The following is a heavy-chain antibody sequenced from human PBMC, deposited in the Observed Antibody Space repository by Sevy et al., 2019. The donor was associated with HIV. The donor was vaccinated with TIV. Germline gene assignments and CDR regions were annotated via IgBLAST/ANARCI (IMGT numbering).Heavy chain of an antibody. CDR3: AREGLGGFHTSLDY. Sequence: ASVKVSCKTSGYTFTAYFLHWVRLAPGQGLEWLGRISPKTGATNFAQKFQGRVTMTTSSSTAYMEVTGLKSDDTALYYCAREGLGGFHTSLDYWGQGTLVTVSS. D-gene: IGHD2-15*01. J-gene: IGHJ4*02. CDR1: GYTFTAYF. CDR2: ISPKTGAT. V-gene: IGHV1-2*06.